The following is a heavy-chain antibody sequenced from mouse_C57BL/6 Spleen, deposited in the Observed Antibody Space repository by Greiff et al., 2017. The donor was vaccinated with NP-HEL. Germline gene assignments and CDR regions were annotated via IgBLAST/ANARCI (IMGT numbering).Heavy chain of an antibody. CDR1: GYAFSSYW. J-gene: IGHJ4*01. CDR2: IYPGDGDT. D-gene: IGHD4-1*01. Sequence: QVQLKESGAELVKPGASVKISCKASGYAFSSYWMNWVKQRPGKGLEWIGQIYPGDGDTNYNGKFKGKATLTADKSSSTAYMQLSRLTSEDTAVYFCARDWGYAMDYWGKGTSVTVSS. CDR3: ARDWGYAMDY. V-gene: IGHV1-80*01.